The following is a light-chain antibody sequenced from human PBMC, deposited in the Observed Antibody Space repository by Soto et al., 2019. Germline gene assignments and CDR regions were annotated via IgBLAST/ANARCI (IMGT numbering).Light chain of an antibody. CDR3: SSRATNAGGDNWV. Sequence: QSVLTQPPSASGSPGQSVTISCTGTSSDVGGYNYVSWYQQHPGKAPKLMIYEVTKRPSGVPDRFSGSKSGNTASLTVSGLQAEDEAHYYCSSRATNAGGDNWVFGGGNKLTVL. CDR2: EVT. J-gene: IGLJ3*02. CDR1: SSDVGGYNY. V-gene: IGLV2-8*01.